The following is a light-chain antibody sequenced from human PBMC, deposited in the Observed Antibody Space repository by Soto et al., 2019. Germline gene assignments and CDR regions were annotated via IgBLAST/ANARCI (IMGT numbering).Light chain of an antibody. CDR3: AAWDDSLIAYV. Sequence: QSVLTQPPSAASTPGQRVTLSCSGSSSNIGTFYVYWYQHLPGTAPRLLIYLDTQRPSGVPDRFSGSKSGTSASLAISGLRSEDEGNYYCAAWDDSLIAYVFGTGTKPTVL. CDR2: LDT. CDR1: SSNIGTFY. J-gene: IGLJ1*01. V-gene: IGLV1-47*02.